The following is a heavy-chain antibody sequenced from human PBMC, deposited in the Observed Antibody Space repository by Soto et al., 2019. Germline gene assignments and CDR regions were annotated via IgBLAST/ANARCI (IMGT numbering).Heavy chain of an antibody. CDR3: AKDAGEQWLTDPYNAFDI. V-gene: IGHV3-11*01. J-gene: IGHJ3*02. Sequence: GGSLRLSYAASGFTFRYYYMTWLRQAPGKGLEWVSYISPDGGNVYYADSVKGRFTISRDNAKNSLYLQMNSLRAEDTALYYCAKDAGEQWLTDPYNAFDIWGQGTMVTVSS. D-gene: IGHD6-19*01. CDR2: ISPDGGNV. CDR1: GFTFRYYY.